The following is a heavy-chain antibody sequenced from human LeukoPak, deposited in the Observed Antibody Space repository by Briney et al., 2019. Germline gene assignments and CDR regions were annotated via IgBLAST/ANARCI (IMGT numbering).Heavy chain of an antibody. CDR3: ARSVVVVPAAIKAWDYFDY. CDR1: GYTFTSYS. J-gene: IGHJ4*02. Sequence: ASVKVSCKASGYTFTSYSISWVRQAPGQGLEWMGWISAYNGNTNYAQKLQGRVTMTTDTSTSTAYMELRSLRSDDTAVYYCARSVVVVPAAIKAWDYFDYWGQGTLVTVSS. CDR2: ISAYNGNT. D-gene: IGHD2-2*02. V-gene: IGHV1-18*01.